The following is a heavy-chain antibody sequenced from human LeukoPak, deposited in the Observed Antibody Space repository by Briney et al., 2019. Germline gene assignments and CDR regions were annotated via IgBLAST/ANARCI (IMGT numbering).Heavy chain of an antibody. D-gene: IGHD3-10*01. J-gene: IGHJ4*02. CDR1: GGSISRSGYY. Sequence: PSETLSLTCIVSGGSISRSGYYWSWIRQPPGKGLEWIGYIYYSGSTNYNPSLKSRVTISVDTSKNQFSLKLSSVTAADTAVYYCARDGEGAIFDYWGQGTLVTVSS. CDR2: IYYSGST. V-gene: IGHV4-61*08. CDR3: ARDGEGAIFDY.